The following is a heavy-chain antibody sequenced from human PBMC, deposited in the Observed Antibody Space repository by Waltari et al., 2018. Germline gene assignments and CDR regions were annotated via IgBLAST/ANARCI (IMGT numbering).Heavy chain of an antibody. J-gene: IGHJ4*02. CDR2: IYYSGTT. CDR3: ARHDDIRGPIDYYDSSGTHY. Sequence: QLQLQESGPGLVKPSETLSLTCTVSGGSISSSSYYWGWIRQPPGKGLEWIGSIYYSGTTYYNPSLKSRVTISVDTSKNQFSLKLSSVTAADTAVYYCARHDDIRGPIDYYDSSGTHYWGQGTLVTVSS. V-gene: IGHV4-39*01. CDR1: GGSISSSSYY. D-gene: IGHD3-22*01.